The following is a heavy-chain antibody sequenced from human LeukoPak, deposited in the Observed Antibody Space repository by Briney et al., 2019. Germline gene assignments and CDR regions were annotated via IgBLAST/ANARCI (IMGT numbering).Heavy chain of an antibody. CDR3: ARDPLPYCTSTSCSYSDY. J-gene: IGHJ4*02. V-gene: IGHV1-18*01. Sequence: ASVKVSCKASGYTFTAYGISWVRQAPGQGLEWMGWISAYNGNTNYAQKLQGRVTMTTDTSTSTAYMELRSLRSDDTAVYYCARDPLPYCTSTSCSYSDYWGQGTLVTVSS. CDR1: GYTFTAYG. D-gene: IGHD2-2*01. CDR2: ISAYNGNT.